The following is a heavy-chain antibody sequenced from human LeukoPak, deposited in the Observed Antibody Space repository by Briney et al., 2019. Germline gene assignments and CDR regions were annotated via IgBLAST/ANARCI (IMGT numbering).Heavy chain of an antibody. J-gene: IGHJ5*02. CDR3: VRDLT. CDR2: IYSDGTA. Sequence: PGGSLRLSCAASAHTFRINRMSWLRQAPEKGLEWVSVIYSDGTAYYADSVKGRFTISRDNSESTRCLQMNSLRADDTAVYYCVRDLTWGQGTLVTVSS. V-gene: IGHV3-53*01. CDR1: AHTFRINR.